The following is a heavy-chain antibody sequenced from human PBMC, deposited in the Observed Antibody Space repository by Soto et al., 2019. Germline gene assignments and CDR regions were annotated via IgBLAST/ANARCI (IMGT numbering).Heavy chain of an antibody. CDR1: GGTFSSYA. V-gene: IGHV1-69*13. CDR3: ARDVCSGGSCYDY. Sequence: SVKVSCKASGGTFSSYAISWVRQAPGQGLEWMGGIIPIFGTANYARKFQGRVTITADESTSTAYMELSSLRSEDTAVYYCARDVCSGGSCYDYWGQGTLVTVSS. D-gene: IGHD2-15*01. CDR2: IIPIFGTA. J-gene: IGHJ4*02.